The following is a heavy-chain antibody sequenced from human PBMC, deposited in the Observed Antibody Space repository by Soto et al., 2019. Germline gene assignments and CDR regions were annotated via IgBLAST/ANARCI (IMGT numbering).Heavy chain of an antibody. J-gene: IGHJ3*02. Sequence: EVQLLESGGGLVQPGGSLRLSCAASGFTFSSYAMSWVRQAPGKGLAWVSAMSGSGGSTFYADSVKRRFTISRDNSKNTLYLQMNSLRADDTAVYYCSKNFGSGSYYNGDAFDIWGQGTMVTVSS. V-gene: IGHV3-23*01. CDR2: MSGSGGST. CDR3: SKNFGSGSYYNGDAFDI. D-gene: IGHD3-10*01. CDR1: GFTFSSYA.